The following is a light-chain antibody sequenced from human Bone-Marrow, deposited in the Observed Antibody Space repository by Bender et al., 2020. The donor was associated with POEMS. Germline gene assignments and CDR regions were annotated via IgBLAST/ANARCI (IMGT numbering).Light chain of an antibody. V-gene: IGLV3-19*01. CDR1: SLRDYY. J-gene: IGLJ3*02. Sequence: SSELTQDPAVSVALGQTVRITCQGDSLRDYYASWYQQKPGQAPILVLYGNNNRPSGIPDRFSGSSSGNTASLTITGGQAEDEADYYCKSRDNSGNGWLFGGGTKVTVL. CDR2: GNN. CDR3: KSRDNSGNGWL.